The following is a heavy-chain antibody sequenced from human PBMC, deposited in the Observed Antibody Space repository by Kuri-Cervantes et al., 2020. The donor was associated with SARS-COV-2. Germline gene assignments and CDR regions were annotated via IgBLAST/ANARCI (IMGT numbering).Heavy chain of an antibody. D-gene: IGHD1-1*01. Sequence: GGSLRLSCAASGFTFSSYSMNWVRQAPGKGLEWVSYISSSSSTIYYADSVKGRFTISRDNSKNTLYLQMNSLRAEDTAVYYCAKEKQAGKEGLLSFDYWGQGTLVTVSS. CDR1: GFTFSSYS. J-gene: IGHJ4*02. V-gene: IGHV3-48*01. CDR2: ISSSSSTI. CDR3: AKEKQAGKEGLLSFDY.